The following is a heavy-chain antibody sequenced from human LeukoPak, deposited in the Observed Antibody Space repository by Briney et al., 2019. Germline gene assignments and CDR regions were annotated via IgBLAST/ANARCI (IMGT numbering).Heavy chain of an antibody. CDR1: GGTFSSYA. J-gene: IGHJ1*01. D-gene: IGHD3-10*01. CDR2: IIPMFGTA. Sequence: GASVKVSCNASGGTFSSYATSWVRQAPGEGLEWMGRIIPMFGTADYAHKFQGRVTITADESTETAYMELSSLRSEDTAIYYCARDGHRGFREHWGQGTLVTVSS. CDR3: ARDGHRGFREH. V-gene: IGHV1-69*13.